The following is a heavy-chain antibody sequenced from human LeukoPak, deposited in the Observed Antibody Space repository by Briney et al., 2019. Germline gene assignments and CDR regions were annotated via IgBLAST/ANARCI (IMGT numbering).Heavy chain of an antibody. Sequence: GASVKVSCKASGYTFTSYGISWVRQAPGQGLEWMGGIIPIFGTANYAQKFQGRVTITADESTSTAYMELSSLRSEDTAVYYCASRRGRSPLSWFDPWGQGTLVTVSS. J-gene: IGHJ5*02. D-gene: IGHD3-10*01. CDR3: ASRRGRSPLSWFDP. CDR1: GYTFTSYG. V-gene: IGHV1-69*13. CDR2: IIPIFGTA.